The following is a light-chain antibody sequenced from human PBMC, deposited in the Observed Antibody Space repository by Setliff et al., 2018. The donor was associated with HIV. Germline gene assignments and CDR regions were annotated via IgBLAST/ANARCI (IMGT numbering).Light chain of an antibody. Sequence: QSVLIQPASVPGSPGQSVTVSCTGTSSDVGSYDFVSWYQQLPGKAPKLLIYDVSDRPSGVSHRFSGSKSGNTASLTISGLQSEDEADYYCASYRPNDLGVFGTGTKVTVL. CDR2: DVS. CDR1: SSDVGSYDF. J-gene: IGLJ1*01. V-gene: IGLV2-14*03. CDR3: ASYRPNDLGV.